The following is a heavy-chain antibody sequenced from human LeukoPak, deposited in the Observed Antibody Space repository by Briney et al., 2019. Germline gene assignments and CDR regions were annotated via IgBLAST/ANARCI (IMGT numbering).Heavy chain of an antibody. V-gene: IGHV3-23*01. D-gene: IGHD4-17*01. CDR2: ISDSGGNT. CDR3: ARDFYGDYAYFDY. Sequence: GGSLRLSCAASGFTFANDAMSWVRQAPGKGLKWVSAISDSGGNTYSADSVRGRFTISRDNSRNTLYLQMNTLSPDDTAVYYCARDFYGDYAYFDYWGQGTLVTVSS. CDR1: GFTFANDA. J-gene: IGHJ4*02.